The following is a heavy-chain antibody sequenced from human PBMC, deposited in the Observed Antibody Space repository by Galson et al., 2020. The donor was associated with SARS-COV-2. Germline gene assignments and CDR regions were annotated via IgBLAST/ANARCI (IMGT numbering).Heavy chain of an antibody. V-gene: IGHV3-9*01. J-gene: IGHJ4*02. CDR2: ISWNRGSI. Sequence: GGSLRLSCAASGFTFADYAMHWVRQAPGKGLEWVSGISWNRGSIGYADSVKGRFTISRDNAKNSLYLQMNSLRAEDTALYYCATFGSGWVTVGYWGQGTLVTVSS. D-gene: IGHD6-19*01. CDR1: GFTFADYA. CDR3: ATFGSGWVTVGY.